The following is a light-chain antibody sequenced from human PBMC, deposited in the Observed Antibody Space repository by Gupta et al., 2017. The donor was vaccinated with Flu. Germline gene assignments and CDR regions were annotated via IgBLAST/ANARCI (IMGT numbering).Light chain of an antibody. V-gene: IGKV4-1*01. J-gene: IGKJ2*03. CDR2: WAS. Sequence: DIVMTQSPDSLAVSLGERATVNCKSSQSLLFSSSNKDFLAWYQQKPGQPPKLLIFWASTRESGVPDRFSGSGSGTDFTLTISSLQAEDVAVYYCHQYYTTPYSFGQGTKLEIK. CDR1: QSLLFSSSNKDF. CDR3: HQYYTTPYS.